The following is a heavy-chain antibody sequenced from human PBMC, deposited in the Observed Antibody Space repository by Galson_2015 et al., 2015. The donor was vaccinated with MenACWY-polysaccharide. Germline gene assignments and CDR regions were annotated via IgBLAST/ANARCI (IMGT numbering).Heavy chain of an antibody. Sequence: SLRLSCAASGSTFSAYEMSWVRQAPGKGLEWVSYISGSGDTVYHADSVKGRFIISRDNAKNALFLQMNGLRAEDTAVYYCARARATVVRPLLYWGQGALVTVSS. CDR3: ARARATVVRPLLY. CDR1: GSTFSAYE. D-gene: IGHD4-23*01. CDR2: ISGSGDTV. V-gene: IGHV3-48*03. J-gene: IGHJ4*02.